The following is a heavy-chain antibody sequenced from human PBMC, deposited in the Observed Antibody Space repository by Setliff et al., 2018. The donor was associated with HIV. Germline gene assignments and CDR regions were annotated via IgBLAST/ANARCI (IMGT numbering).Heavy chain of an antibody. J-gene: IGHJ4*02. CDR2: ISSISTYI. D-gene: IGHD3-3*01. V-gene: IGHV3-21*01. CDR1: GFTISNNH. Sequence: GGSLRLSCAVSGFTISNNHGAWVRRAPGKGLEWVSSISSISTYIYYADSVKGRFTISRDNAKNSLYLQMYSLRAEDTAVYYCARDPRPKFWSGNSPFDYWGQGTLVTVSS. CDR3: ARDPRPKFWSGNSPFDY.